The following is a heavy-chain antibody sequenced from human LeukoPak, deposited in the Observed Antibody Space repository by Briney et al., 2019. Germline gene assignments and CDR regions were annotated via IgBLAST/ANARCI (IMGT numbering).Heavy chain of an antibody. CDR3: ARDGSYSFYCYYYMDV. J-gene: IGHJ6*03. CDR2: INPNSGGT. V-gene: IGHV1-2*02. CDR1: GYTFTGYY. Sequence: ASVKVSCKASGYTFTGYYMHWVRQAPGQGLEWMGWINPNSGGTNYAQKFQGRVTMTRDTSISTAYMELSRLRSDDTAVYYCARDGSYSFYCYYYMDVWGKGTTVTVSS. D-gene: IGHD1-26*01.